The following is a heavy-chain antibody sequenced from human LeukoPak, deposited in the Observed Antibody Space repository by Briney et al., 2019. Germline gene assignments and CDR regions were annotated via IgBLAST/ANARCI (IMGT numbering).Heavy chain of an antibody. Sequence: SETLSLTCTVSGGSISSYYWSWIRQPPGKGLEWIGYIYYSGSPNYNPSLKSRVTISVDTSKEQFSLKVISVTAADTAVYYCTRGAGWLIDFWGQGTQVTVSS. J-gene: IGHJ4*02. D-gene: IGHD3-16*01. CDR3: TRGAGWLIDF. CDR1: GGSISSYY. V-gene: IGHV4-59*01. CDR2: IYYSGSP.